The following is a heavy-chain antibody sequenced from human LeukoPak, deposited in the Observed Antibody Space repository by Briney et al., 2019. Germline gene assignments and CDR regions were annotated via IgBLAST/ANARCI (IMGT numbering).Heavy chain of an antibody. CDR2: IYYSGST. V-gene: IGHV4-59*12. J-gene: IGHJ4*02. CDR1: GGSISSYY. D-gene: IGHD3-10*01. CDR3: ARDEVTMVRGVIIPLPFDY. Sequence: SETLSLTCTVSGGSISSYYWSWIRQPPGKGLEWIGYIYYSGSTYYNPSLKSRVTISVDTSKNQFSLKLSSVTAADTAVYYCARDEVTMVRGVIIPLPFDYWGQGTLVTVSS.